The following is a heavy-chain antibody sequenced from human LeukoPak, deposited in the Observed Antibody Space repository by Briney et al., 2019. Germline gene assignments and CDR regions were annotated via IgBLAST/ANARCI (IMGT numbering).Heavy chain of an antibody. J-gene: IGHJ5*02. D-gene: IGHD3-10*01. CDR2: ISYDGSNK. CDR1: GFTFGSYG. V-gene: IGHV3-30*18. Sequence: PGGSLRLSCAASGFTFGSYGMHWVRQAPGKGLEWVAVISYDGSNKYYVDSVEGRFTISRDNSKNTLYLQMNSLRDEDTAVYYCAKDYGWFDPWGQGTLVTVSS. CDR3: AKDYGWFDP.